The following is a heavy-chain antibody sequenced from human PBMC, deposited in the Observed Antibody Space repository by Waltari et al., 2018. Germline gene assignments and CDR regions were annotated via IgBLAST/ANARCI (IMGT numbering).Heavy chain of an antibody. V-gene: IGHV3-7*02. J-gene: IGHJ4*02. Sequence: MQLVETAGGLVQPGGSLRLCCSDSGSTINIYWMTWVRQSPGERMRWVAQRNNRERDSYYSDSVTGRLSISPDNATNSVHLEMSNLTAEHTAIYYLAILRCTNAKFITTSFDYWGQGTPVSFSS. CDR3: AILRCTNAKFITTSFDY. CDR1: GSTINIYW. D-gene: IGHD2-8*01. CDR2: RNNRERDS.